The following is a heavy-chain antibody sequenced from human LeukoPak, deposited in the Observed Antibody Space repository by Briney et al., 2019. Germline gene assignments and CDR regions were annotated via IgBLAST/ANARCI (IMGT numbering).Heavy chain of an antibody. V-gene: IGHV3-66*01. CDR1: KFTVRSNY. D-gene: IGHD1-1*01. Sequence: GGSLRLSCAASKFTVRSNYMSWVRQAPGKGLEWVSVIYSGDTTYYADSVKGRFTVSRDNSKNTLFLQMNSLRAEDTAVYYCAREAGTNWIFGEYFPFWGQGTLVTVSA. J-gene: IGHJ1*01. CDR2: IYSGDTT. CDR3: AREAGTNWIFGEYFPF.